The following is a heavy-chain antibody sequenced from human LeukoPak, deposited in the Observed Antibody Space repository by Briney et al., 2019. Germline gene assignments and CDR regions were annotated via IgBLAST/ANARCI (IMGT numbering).Heavy chain of an antibody. CDR2: VDPEDGET. V-gene: IGHV1-69-2*01. Sequence: ASVKVSCKVSGCTFTDYYMHWVQQAPGKGVERMGLVDPEDGETIYAEKFQGRVTITADTSTDTAYMELSSLRSEDTAVYYCATVPTVTKNPPGYWGQGTLVTVSS. CDR3: ATVPTVTKNPPGY. CDR1: GCTFTDYY. D-gene: IGHD4-11*01. J-gene: IGHJ4*02.